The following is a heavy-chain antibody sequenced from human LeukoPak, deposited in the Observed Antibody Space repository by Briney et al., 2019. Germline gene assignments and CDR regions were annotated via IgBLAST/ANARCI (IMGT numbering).Heavy chain of an antibody. V-gene: IGHV4-34*01. D-gene: IGHD2-2*01. J-gene: IGHJ3*02. CDR3: ALCSRAFDI. CDR1: GGSISSYY. Sequence: SETLSLTCTVSGGSISSYYWSWIRQPAGKGLEWIGEINHSGSTNYNPSLKSRVTISVDTSKNQFSLKLSSVTAADTAVYYCALCSRAFDIWGQGTMVTVSS. CDR2: INHSGST.